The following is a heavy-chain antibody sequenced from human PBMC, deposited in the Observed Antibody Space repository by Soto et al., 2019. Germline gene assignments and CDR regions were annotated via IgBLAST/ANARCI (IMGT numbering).Heavy chain of an antibody. D-gene: IGHD2-15*01. CDR1: GGTCSSYT. CDR3: ASTRPTGGGYCSDGGCDSGTVDY. Sequence: QVQLVQSGAEVKKPGSSVKVSCKASGGTCSSYTISWVRQAPGQGLEWMGRIIPILGIANYAQKFQGRVTITPNKPMSTAYMEPSSLRYEDTGVYYCASTRPTGGGYCSDGGCDSGTVDYGGQGNLFTVSS. CDR2: IIPILGIA. J-gene: IGHJ4*02. V-gene: IGHV1-69*02.